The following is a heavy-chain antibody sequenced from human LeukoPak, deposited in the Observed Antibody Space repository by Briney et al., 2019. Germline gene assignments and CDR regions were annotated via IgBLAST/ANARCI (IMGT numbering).Heavy chain of an antibody. J-gene: IGHJ6*03. V-gene: IGHV3-74*01. CDR2: INSDGSST. D-gene: IGHD2-2*01. CDR3: ARVNVYCSSTSCPAANYMDV. CDR1: GFTFSSYW. Sequence: GGSLRLSCAASGFTFSSYWMHWVRQAPGKGLVWVSRINSDGSSTSYADSVKGRFTISRDNAKNTLYLQMNSLRAEDTAVYYCARVNVYCSSTSCPAANYMDVWGKGTTVTVSS.